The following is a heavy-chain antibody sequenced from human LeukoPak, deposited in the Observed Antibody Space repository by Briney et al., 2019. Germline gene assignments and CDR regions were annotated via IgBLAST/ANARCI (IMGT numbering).Heavy chain of an antibody. CDR1: GFSFSTYW. CDR3: IRDFGSVGATNAFDI. D-gene: IGHD1-26*01. Sequence: PGGSLRLSXVASGFSFSTYWMHWVRQAPGKGLEWVSRINGDGSSTSYADSVKGRFTISRDNAKNTVYLQMNSLRVEDTAVYYCIRDFGSVGATNAFDIWGQGTMVTVSS. J-gene: IGHJ3*02. V-gene: IGHV3-74*01. CDR2: INGDGSST.